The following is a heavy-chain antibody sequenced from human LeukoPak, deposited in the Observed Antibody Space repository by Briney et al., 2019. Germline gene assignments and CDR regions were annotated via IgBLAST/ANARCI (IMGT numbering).Heavy chain of an antibody. Sequence: SETLSLTCTVYGASFSDYNRTWIRQSPGKGLEWIGEVTHSGRTNYNPSLESRVTISVDTSKNQFSLKLWSVTAADTAVYYCARGRSSYYGSGSYYVVWFDPWGQGTLVTVSS. V-gene: IGHV4-34*01. D-gene: IGHD3-10*01. CDR3: ARGRSSYYGSGSYYVVWFDP. J-gene: IGHJ5*02. CDR1: GASFSDYN. CDR2: VTHSGRT.